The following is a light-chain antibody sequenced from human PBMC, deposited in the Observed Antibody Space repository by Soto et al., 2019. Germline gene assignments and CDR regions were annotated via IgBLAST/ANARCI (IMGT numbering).Light chain of an antibody. CDR1: QSISSW. CDR2: KAS. Sequence: DIQMTQSPSTLSASVGDRVTITCRASQSISSWLAWYQQKPGKAPKLLIYKASSLESGVPSRFSGSGSGTEFNLAISSLQPDDFANYYGQQYNSYPWTFGQGTKVEIK. V-gene: IGKV1-5*03. J-gene: IGKJ1*01. CDR3: QQYNSYPWT.